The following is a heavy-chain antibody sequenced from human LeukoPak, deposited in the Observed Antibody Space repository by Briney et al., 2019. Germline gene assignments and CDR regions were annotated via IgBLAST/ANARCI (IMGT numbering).Heavy chain of an antibody. Sequence: GGSLRLSCAASGFTFSTSGMHWVGQAPGKGLEWVAFIRHDGSSKYFADSVKGRFTISRDNSKDTLYLQMNSLRAEDTAVYYCAKGLTFGFDYWGQGTLVTVSS. CDR3: AKGLTFGFDY. V-gene: IGHV3-30*02. D-gene: IGHD3-16*01. J-gene: IGHJ4*02. CDR1: GFTFSTSG. CDR2: IRHDGSSK.